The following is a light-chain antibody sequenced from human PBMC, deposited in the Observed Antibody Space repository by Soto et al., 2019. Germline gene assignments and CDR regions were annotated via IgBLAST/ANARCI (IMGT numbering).Light chain of an antibody. J-gene: IGKJ1*01. CDR3: QQSYTTPRT. Sequence: DIQMTQSPSSLSASIGDSVTITSRASQPIMAYLNWYQQKPGKAPRLLINAASNLQSGVPSRFRGSGSETDFTLTITSLQPEDFATYYCQQSYTTPRTFGQGTKVEIQ. V-gene: IGKV1-39*01. CDR1: QPIMAY. CDR2: AAS.